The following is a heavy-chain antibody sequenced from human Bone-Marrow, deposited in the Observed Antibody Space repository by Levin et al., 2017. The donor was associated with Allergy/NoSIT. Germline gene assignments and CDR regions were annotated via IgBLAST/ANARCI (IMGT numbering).Heavy chain of an antibody. CDR1: GFTFSDAR. Sequence: GGSLRLSCAGSGFTFSDARMSWVRQAPGKGLEWVGRIKSKTDGGTTDYAAPVKGRFTISRDDSKQTLYLQMNSLKTEATAVYYCTTKTPGRYYYVDSGYYFGWGQGTLVSVSS. J-gene: IGHJ4*02. V-gene: IGHV3-15*01. CDR2: IKSKTDGGTT. CDR3: TTKTPGRYYYVDSGYYFG. D-gene: IGHD3-22*01.